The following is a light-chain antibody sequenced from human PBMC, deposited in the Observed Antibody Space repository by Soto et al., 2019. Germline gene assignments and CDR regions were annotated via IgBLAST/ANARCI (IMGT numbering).Light chain of an antibody. V-gene: IGKV3-20*01. J-gene: IGKJ5*01. Sequence: ETVLTQSPGTLALSPGERVTLSSRAIQSVAYRYLAWYQQKPGQAPRLLIYAASTRATGIPDRFSGSGSGTDFTLTISRLEPEDFAVYYCQQSKSWPPITFGPGTRLDIK. CDR3: QQSKSWPPIT. CDR1: QSVAYRY. CDR2: AAS.